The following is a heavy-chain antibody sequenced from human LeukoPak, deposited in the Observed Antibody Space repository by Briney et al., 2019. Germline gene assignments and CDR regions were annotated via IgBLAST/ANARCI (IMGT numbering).Heavy chain of an antibody. Sequence: ASVKVSCKASGYTFTSYGISSVRQAPGQGLEWMGWISAYNGNTNYAQKLQGRVTMTTDTSTSTAYMELRSLRSDDTAVYYCARKTFGGVIDPNWFDPWGQGTLVTVSS. V-gene: IGHV1-18*01. D-gene: IGHD3-16*02. CDR1: GYTFTSYG. CDR3: ARKTFGGVIDPNWFDP. CDR2: ISAYNGNT. J-gene: IGHJ5*02.